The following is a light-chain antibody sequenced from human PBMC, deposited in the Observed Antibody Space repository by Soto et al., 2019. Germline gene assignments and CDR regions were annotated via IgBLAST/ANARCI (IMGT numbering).Light chain of an antibody. CDR1: SSDVGGYSY. CDR3: SSYGGINNLV. J-gene: IGLJ2*01. CDR2: EVS. Sequence: QSALTQPPSASGSPGQSVTISCTGASSDVGGYSYVSWYQHHPGKAPKLMIYEVSKRPSGVPDRFSGSKSGNTASLTVSGLQAEDEADYYFSSYGGINNLVFGGGTKLTVL. V-gene: IGLV2-8*01.